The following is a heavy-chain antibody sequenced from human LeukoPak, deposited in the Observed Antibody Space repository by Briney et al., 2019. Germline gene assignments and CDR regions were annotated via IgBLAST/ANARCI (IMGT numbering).Heavy chain of an antibody. D-gene: IGHD2-2*02. CDR2: ISGGST. Sequence: GGSLRLSCAASGFTVSSNEMSWVREAPGKGLEWVSSISGGSTYYADSRKGRFTISRYNSKNTLHLQMNSLRAEDTAVYYCKRPQYCSSTSCYRSDYWGQGTLVTVSS. V-gene: IGHV3-38-3*01. J-gene: IGHJ4*01. CDR1: GFTVSSNE. CDR3: KRPQYCSSTSCYRSDY.